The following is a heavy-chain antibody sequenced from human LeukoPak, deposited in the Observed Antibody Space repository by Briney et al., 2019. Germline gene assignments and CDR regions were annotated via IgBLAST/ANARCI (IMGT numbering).Heavy chain of an antibody. Sequence: PGGSLRLSCAASGFTFSSYWMSWVRQAPGKGLEWVANIKQDGSEKYYVDSVKGRFTISRDNAKNSLYLQMNSLRAEDTAVYYCATYSNYERRSVGYWGQGTLVTVSS. CDR3: ATYSNYERRSVGY. J-gene: IGHJ4*02. D-gene: IGHD4-11*01. CDR1: GFTFSSYW. CDR2: IKQDGSEK. V-gene: IGHV3-7*01.